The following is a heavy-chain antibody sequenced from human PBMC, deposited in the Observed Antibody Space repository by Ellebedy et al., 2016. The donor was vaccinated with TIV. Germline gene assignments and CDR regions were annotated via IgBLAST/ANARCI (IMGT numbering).Heavy chain of an antibody. CDR1: GYSFTSYW. V-gene: IGHV5-51*01. D-gene: IGHD4-17*01. CDR3: ARRGIYGDYGYYYGMDV. Sequence: GESLKISXKGSGYSFTSYWIGWVRQMPGKGLEWMGIIYPGDSDTRYSPSFQGQVTISADKSISTAYLQWSSLKASDTAMYYCARRGIYGDYGYYYGMDVWGQGTTVTVSS. CDR2: IYPGDSDT. J-gene: IGHJ6*02.